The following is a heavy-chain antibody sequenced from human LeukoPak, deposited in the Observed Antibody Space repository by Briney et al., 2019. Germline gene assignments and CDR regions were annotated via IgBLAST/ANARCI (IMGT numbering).Heavy chain of an antibody. V-gene: IGHV4-59*01. CDR3: ARDSYFDSSQPLDP. Sequence: SETLSLTCGVSGGSMSSYYWSWIRQSPGKGLEWIGYIYYSGSTDYNPSLKSRVTISVDTSKYQFSLRLSSVTAADTAMYYCARDSYFDSSQPLDPWGQGTLVTVSS. J-gene: IGHJ5*02. CDR2: IYYSGST. CDR1: GGSMSSYY. D-gene: IGHD3-22*01.